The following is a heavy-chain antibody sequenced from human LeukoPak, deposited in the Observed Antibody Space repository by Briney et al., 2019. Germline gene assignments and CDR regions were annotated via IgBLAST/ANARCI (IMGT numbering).Heavy chain of an antibody. CDR1: GFTFSSYG. V-gene: IGHV3-33*01. D-gene: IGHD3-9*01. J-gene: IGHJ6*02. CDR2: IWFDGSKK. CDR3: ARVANITTFGMDV. Sequence: GGSLRLSCAASGFTFSSYGTHWVRQAPGKGLEWVALIWFDGSKKYYADSVKGRFTISRDNSKNTLYLQMNSLRVEDTAVYYCARVANITTFGMDVWGQGTTATVSS.